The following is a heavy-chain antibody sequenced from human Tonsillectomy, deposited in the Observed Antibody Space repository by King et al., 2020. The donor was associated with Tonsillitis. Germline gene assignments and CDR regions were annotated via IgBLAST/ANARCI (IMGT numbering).Heavy chain of an antibody. CDR1: GFTFSNYG. CDR2: IWYDGSNK. D-gene: IGHD5-18*01. J-gene: IGHJ4*02. Sequence: VQLVESGGGVVQPGRSLRLSCATSGFTFSNYGMHWVRQAPGKGLEWVAVIWYDGSNKYYADSVRGRFTISRDNSKNTLYLQMNSLRAEDTAVYYCARGYIQLWGDYWGQGTLVTVSS. V-gene: IGHV3-33*08. CDR3: ARGYIQLWGDY.